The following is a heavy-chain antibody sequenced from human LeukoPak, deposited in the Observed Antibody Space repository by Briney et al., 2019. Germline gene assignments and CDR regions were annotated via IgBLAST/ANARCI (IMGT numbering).Heavy chain of an antibody. Sequence: PGGSLRLSCAASGFTFSSYEMNWVRQAPGKGLEWVANIKQDGSEKYYVDSVKGRFTISRDNAKNSLYLQMNSLRAEDTAVYYCARERGIFGVFIVYYFDYWGQGTLVTVSS. D-gene: IGHD3-3*01. CDR3: ARERGIFGVFIVYYFDY. CDR1: GFTFSSYE. J-gene: IGHJ4*02. V-gene: IGHV3-7*01. CDR2: IKQDGSEK.